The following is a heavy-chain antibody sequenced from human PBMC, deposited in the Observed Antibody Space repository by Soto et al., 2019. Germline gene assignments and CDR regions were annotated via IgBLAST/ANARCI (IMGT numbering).Heavy chain of an antibody. J-gene: IGHJ4*02. CDR3: ARGRNGDFDY. Sequence: SETLSLTCTVSGVSVSSINSYWGWVRQPPGKGLEWIAYTSESGTAHHNPSLKSRVTISVDTSKNQFSLNLNSVTAADTAIYYCARGRNGDFDYWGQGTLVTVSS. D-gene: IGHD3-10*01. CDR2: TSESGTA. CDR1: GVSVSSINSY. V-gene: IGHV4-39*01.